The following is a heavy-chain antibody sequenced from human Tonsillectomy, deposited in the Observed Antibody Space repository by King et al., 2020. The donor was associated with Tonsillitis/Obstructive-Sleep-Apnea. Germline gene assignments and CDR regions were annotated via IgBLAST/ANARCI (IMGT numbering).Heavy chain of an antibody. D-gene: IGHD4-17*01. CDR3: ARGVTDYGDYAAYYMDV. CDR1: GGSISSSNW. CDR2: IYHSGST. V-gene: IGHV4-4*02. J-gene: IGHJ6*03. Sequence: QLQESGPGLVKPSGNLSLTCAVSGGSISSSNWWSWVRQPPGKGLEWIGEIYHSGSTNYNPSHKSRVTISVDKSKNQFSLKLSSVTAADTAVYYCARGVTDYGDYAAYYMDVWGKGTTVTVSS.